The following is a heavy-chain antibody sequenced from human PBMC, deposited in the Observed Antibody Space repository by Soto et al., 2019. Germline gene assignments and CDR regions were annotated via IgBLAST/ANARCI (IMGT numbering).Heavy chain of an antibody. CDR3: AKDRRAGGNSAFYFDF. Sequence: PGGSLVLSCASSGFPSSNYSMIWVSPAPGKGLEWVSLISATGGGTYYADSVKGRFTISRDNSHNTLYLQVHSLTAEDTAVYYCAKDRRAGGNSAFYFDFWGQGAQVTVSS. CDR2: ISATGGGT. D-gene: IGHD3-16*01. J-gene: IGHJ4*02. V-gene: IGHV3-23*01. CDR1: GFPSSNYS.